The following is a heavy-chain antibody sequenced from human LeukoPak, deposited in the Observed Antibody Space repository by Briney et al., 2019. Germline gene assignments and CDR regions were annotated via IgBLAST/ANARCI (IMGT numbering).Heavy chain of an antibody. CDR3: ARQTGSGLFILP. J-gene: IGHJ4*02. V-gene: IGHV4-59*08. Sequence: SETLSLTCTVSGGSFSNNYWSWVRQPPGKGLEWIACIYYSGSTDYNPSLRSRVTISIDTSKNQFSLKLTSVAAADTAVYYCARQTGSGLFILPGGQGTLVTVSS. CDR1: GGSFSNNY. CDR2: IYYSGST. D-gene: IGHD3/OR15-3a*01.